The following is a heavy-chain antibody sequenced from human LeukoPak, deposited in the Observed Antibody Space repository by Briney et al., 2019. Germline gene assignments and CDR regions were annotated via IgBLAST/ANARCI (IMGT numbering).Heavy chain of an antibody. J-gene: IGHJ4*02. V-gene: IGHV3-48*01. Sequence: HPGGSLRLSCAASGFTFSSYSMNWVRQAPGTGLEWVSYISSSSSTIYYADSVKGRFTISRDDAKNSLYLQMNSLRAEDTAVYYCARSYDYVWGSYRELFDYWGQGTLVTVSS. CDR1: GFTFSSYS. CDR2: ISSSSSTI. CDR3: ARSYDYVWGSYRELFDY. D-gene: IGHD3-16*02.